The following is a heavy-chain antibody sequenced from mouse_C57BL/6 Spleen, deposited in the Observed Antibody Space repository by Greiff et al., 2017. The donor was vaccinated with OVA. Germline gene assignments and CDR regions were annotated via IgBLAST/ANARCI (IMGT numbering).Heavy chain of an antibody. Sequence: QVQLQQSGPELVKPGASVKISCKASGYTFTDYYINWVKQRPGQGLEWIGWIYPGSGNTKYNEKFKGKATLTVDTSSSTAYMQRSSLNSEDSAVYFCARAHVYCGYPHWYYDVWGTGTTVTVSS. V-gene: IGHV1-84*01. CDR3: ARAHVYCGYPHWYYDV. J-gene: IGHJ1*03. D-gene: IGHD2-2*01. CDR1: GYTFTDYY. CDR2: IYPGSGNT.